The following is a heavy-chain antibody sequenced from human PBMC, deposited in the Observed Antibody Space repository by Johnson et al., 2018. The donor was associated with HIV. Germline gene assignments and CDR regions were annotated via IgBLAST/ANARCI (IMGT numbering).Heavy chain of an antibody. D-gene: IGHD3-22*01. CDR3: AKAYSAVVGDAFDI. J-gene: IGHJ3*02. V-gene: IGHV3-20*04. Sequence: VQLVESGRGVVRPGGSLRPPCAPLGFTFVDHGMTWVRKAPEKGLEWVSGLIWKGGSPGYATSVKGRFTISRDNSKNTLYLKMNSLRAEDTAVYYCAKAYSAVVGDAFDIWGQGTMVTVSS. CDR2: LIWKGGSP. CDR1: GFTFVDHG.